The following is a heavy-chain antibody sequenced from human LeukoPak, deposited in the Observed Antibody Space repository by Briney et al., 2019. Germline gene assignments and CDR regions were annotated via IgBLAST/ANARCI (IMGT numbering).Heavy chain of an antibody. Sequence: AGSLSLSCAVSGFTLSSYGMYWVRQAPGKGLGREGVVSYDGSNKYYADSVKSRFTISRDNSKNPLSLKMNSLRAEDTAVYYCASLAVAGTGNYWGQGTLVTVSS. CDR3: ASLAVAGTGNY. D-gene: IGHD6-19*01. J-gene: IGHJ4*02. V-gene: IGHV3-30*04. CDR2: VSYDGSNK. CDR1: GFTLSSYG.